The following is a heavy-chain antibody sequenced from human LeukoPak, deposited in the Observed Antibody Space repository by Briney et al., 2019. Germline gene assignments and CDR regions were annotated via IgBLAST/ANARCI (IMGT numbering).Heavy chain of an antibody. J-gene: IGHJ4*02. CDR1: GFIFSSYT. Sequence: GGSLRLSCAASGFIFSSYTMNWVRPAPGKGLEWVSYISSTSRTIYYADSVKGRFTISRDNAKNSLYLQMNSLRDEDTAVYYCARDPDFGGDRYFDYWGQGTQVTVSS. V-gene: IGHV3-48*02. CDR3: ARDPDFGGDRYFDY. CDR2: ISSTSRTI. D-gene: IGHD4/OR15-4a*01.